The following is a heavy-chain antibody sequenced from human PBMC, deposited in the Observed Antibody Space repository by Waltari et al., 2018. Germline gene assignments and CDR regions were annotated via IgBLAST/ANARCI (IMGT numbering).Heavy chain of an antibody. CDR2: IYSGGST. V-gene: IGHV3-53*01. CDR1: ASTFSSNY. Sequence: EVQLVDSGGGLIQPGGSLRLSCAASASTFSSNYMRWFRQAPGKGLEWVSVIYSGGSTYYTDSVKGRFTISRDNSKNTLDLQMNSLRAEDTAVYYCARDSLRGDAFDIWGQGTMVTVSS. J-gene: IGHJ3*02. CDR3: ARDSLRGDAFDI.